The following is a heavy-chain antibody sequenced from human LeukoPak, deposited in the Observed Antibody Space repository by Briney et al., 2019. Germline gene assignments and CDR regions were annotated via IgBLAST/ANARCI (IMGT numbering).Heavy chain of an antibody. Sequence: GGSLRLSCAASGYTFSSYAMSWVRQAPGKGLEWVSAISGSGGSTYYADSVKGRFTISRDNPKNTLYLQMNNLRAEDTAVYYCARSPRRVITHRPFDYWGQGTLVTVSS. D-gene: IGHD2-21*01. CDR3: ARSPRRVITHRPFDY. V-gene: IGHV3-23*01. CDR1: GYTFSSYA. J-gene: IGHJ4*02. CDR2: ISGSGGST.